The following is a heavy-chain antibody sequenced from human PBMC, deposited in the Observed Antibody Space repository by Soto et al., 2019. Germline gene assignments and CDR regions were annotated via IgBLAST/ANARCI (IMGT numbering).Heavy chain of an antibody. D-gene: IGHD4-17*01. CDR2: MNPNSGNT. CDR1: GYTFTSYY. V-gene: IGHV1-8*02. Sequence: ASVKVSCKASGYTFTSYYMHWVRQATGQGLEWMGWMNPNSGNTGYAQKFQGRVTMTRNTSISTAYMELSSLRSEDTAVYYCARRAVTTDYYYYMDVWGKGTTVTVSS. CDR3: ARRAVTTDYYYYMDV. J-gene: IGHJ6*03.